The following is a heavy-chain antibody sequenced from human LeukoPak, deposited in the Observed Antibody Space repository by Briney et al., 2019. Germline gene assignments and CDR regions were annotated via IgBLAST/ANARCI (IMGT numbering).Heavy chain of an antibody. CDR2: IYTSGST. CDR3: ARASGWKGGYFDY. D-gene: IGHD6-19*01. J-gene: IGHJ4*02. CDR1: GGSISSGSYY. V-gene: IGHV4-61*02. Sequence: SETLSLTCTVSGGSISSGSYYWSWIRQPAGKGLEWIGRIYTSGSTNYNPSLKSRVTISVDTSKNQFSLKLSSVTAADTAVYYCARASGWKGGYFDYWGQGTLVTVSS.